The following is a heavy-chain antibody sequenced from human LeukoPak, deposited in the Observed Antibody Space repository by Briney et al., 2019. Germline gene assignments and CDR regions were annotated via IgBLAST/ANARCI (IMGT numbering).Heavy chain of an antibody. D-gene: IGHD5-18*01. CDR1: GGSISSSSYY. CDR3: ARAITAMVNFDY. CDR2: IYYSGST. J-gene: IGHJ4*02. V-gene: IGHV4-39*07. Sequence: SETLSLTCTVSGGSISSSSYYWGWIRQPPGKGLEWIGSIYYSGSTYYNPSLKSRVTISVDTSKNQFSLKLSSVTAADTAVYYCARAITAMVNFDYWGQGTLVTVSS.